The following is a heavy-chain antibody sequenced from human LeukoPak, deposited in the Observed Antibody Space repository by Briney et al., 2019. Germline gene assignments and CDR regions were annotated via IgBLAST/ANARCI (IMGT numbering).Heavy chain of an antibody. D-gene: IGHD3-22*01. CDR1: GFTFSDYY. Sequence: GGSLRLSCAASGFTFSDYYMTWIRQAPGKGLEWVSDISFTGSYTNYADSVKGRFTISRDNAKNSLYLQMNSLRAEDTAVYYCATAAYFYDSSGQTSDYWGQGTLVTVSS. J-gene: IGHJ4*02. V-gene: IGHV3-11*03. CDR2: ISFTGSYT. CDR3: ATAAYFYDSSGQTSDY.